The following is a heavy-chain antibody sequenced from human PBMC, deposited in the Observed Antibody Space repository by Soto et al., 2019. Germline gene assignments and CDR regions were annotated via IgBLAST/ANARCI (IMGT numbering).Heavy chain of an antibody. CDR2: IRSKANSYTT. J-gene: IGHJ6*02. CDR1: GLIFSGYH. Sequence: EVQLVESGGGLVQPGRSLRLSCAASGLIFSGYHMDWVRQAPGKGLEWVGRIRSKANSYTTEYAASVKDRFTFSRDDSKTSLYLQMNCLKTEDTAMDYGALLGGWSGGSTDMDVSGQGTTVTVYS. D-gene: IGHD6-19*01. V-gene: IGHV3-72*01. CDR3: ALLGGWSGGSTDMDV.